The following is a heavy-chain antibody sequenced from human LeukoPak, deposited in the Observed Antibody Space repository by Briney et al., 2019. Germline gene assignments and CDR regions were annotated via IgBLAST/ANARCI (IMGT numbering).Heavy chain of an antibody. Sequence: ASVKVSCKVSGYTLTELSMHWVRQAPGKGLEWMGGFDPEDGETIYAQKFQGRVTMTEDTSTDTAYMELGSLRSQDTAVYYCATAKRSFGGLLYFGYWGQGTLVTVSS. CDR1: GYTLTELS. D-gene: IGHD3-10*01. J-gene: IGHJ4*02. V-gene: IGHV1-24*01. CDR3: ATAKRSFGGLLYFGY. CDR2: FDPEDGET.